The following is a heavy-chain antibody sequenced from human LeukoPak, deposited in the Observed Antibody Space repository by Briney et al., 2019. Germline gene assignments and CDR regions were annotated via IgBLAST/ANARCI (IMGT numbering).Heavy chain of an antibody. V-gene: IGHV3-33*06. Sequence: PGRSLRLSCAASGLSFSNYGMHWVRQAPGKGLEWVAVIWHDGSNKYYADSEKGRFTISRDNSKNMVYLEMNSLRAEDTAVYYCANNFDYWGQGTLLTVSS. CDR1: GLSFSNYG. CDR3: ANNFDY. CDR2: IWHDGSNK. J-gene: IGHJ4*02.